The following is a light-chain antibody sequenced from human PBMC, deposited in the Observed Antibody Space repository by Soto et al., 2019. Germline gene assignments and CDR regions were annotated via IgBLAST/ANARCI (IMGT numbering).Light chain of an antibody. V-gene: IGKV1-5*03. Sequence: DIQMTQSPSTLSASVGDRVTITCRASQSISSWLAWYQQKTGKAPKLLIYKASSLESGVPSRSRGRGSVTQFTLTISILQPDDFATFYCQHYNSYPSTFGPGTKVEIK. CDR1: QSISSW. CDR2: KAS. J-gene: IGKJ1*01. CDR3: QHYNSYPST.